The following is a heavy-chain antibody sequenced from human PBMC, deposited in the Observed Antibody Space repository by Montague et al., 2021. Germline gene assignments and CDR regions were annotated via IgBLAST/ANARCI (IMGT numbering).Heavy chain of an antibody. CDR2: THYNGNTNY. CDR1: GGSISTYH. D-gene: IGHD2-15*01. J-gene: IGHJ5*02. V-gene: IGHV4-59*08. CDR3: ARSLYCKGGSCYSGFDP. Sequence: SETLSLTCTVSGGSISTYHWIWLRQPPGKGLEWIGETHYNGNTNYNYNPSLKSRVTISVDKSNNQFSLKLSSVTAADTAVYFCARSLYCKGGSCYSGFDPWGQGTLVTVSS.